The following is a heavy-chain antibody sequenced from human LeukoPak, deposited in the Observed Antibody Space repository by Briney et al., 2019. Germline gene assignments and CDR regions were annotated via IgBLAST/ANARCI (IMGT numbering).Heavy chain of an antibody. D-gene: IGHD6-13*01. J-gene: IGHJ4*02. Sequence: PGGSLRLSCAASGFTFSRYWMTWVRQAPGKGLEWVANIKQDGSEKNHVDSVKGRFTISRDNAKNSLYLQMNSPRAEDTAVYYCARGLLAAAGIDYWSQGALVTVSS. CDR3: ARGLLAAAGIDY. CDR2: IKQDGSEK. CDR1: GFTFSRYW. V-gene: IGHV3-7*04.